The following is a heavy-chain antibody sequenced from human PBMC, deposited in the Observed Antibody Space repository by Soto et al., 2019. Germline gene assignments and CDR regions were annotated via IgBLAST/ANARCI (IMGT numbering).Heavy chain of an antibody. D-gene: IGHD3-22*01. CDR2: IYYTGST. CDR3: ARGTGSGYYSHACDI. Sequence: LSISCTVSGGSIDSGGYYWGGIRQHPGKCLEWIGYIYYTGSTYYKPSLRSRVAISVDTSKNQFSLKRRSVTAAETAVDYVARGTGSGYYSHACDICGQGTMVT. V-gene: IGHV4-31*03. J-gene: IGHJ3*02. CDR1: GGSIDSGGYY.